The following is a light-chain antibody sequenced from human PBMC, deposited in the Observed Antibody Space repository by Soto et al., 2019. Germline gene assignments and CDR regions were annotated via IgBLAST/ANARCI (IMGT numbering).Light chain of an antibody. V-gene: IGKV3-20*01. Sequence: EIVLTQSPGTLSLSPGERATLSCRASQSVSSSYLAWYQQKPGQAPRLLIYGASSRATGIPDRFSGSGSGTDFTLTISRLEPEEFAVYYCQQHGSSPGTFGQGTKVEIK. CDR2: GAS. J-gene: IGKJ1*01. CDR3: QQHGSSPGT. CDR1: QSVSSSY.